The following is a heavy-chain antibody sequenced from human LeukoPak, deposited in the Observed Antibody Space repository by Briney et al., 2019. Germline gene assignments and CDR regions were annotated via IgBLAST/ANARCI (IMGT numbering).Heavy chain of an antibody. CDR3: ARWFGELLHLDYYYYYMDV. CDR1: GFTFSSYS. Sequence: AGGSLRLSCAASGFTFSSYSINWVRQAPGKGLEWVSSISSSSSYIYYADSVKGRFTISRDNAKNSLNLQMNSLRAEDTAVYYCARWFGELLHLDYYYYYMDVWGKGTTVTVSS. CDR2: ISSSSSYI. V-gene: IGHV3-21*01. J-gene: IGHJ6*03. D-gene: IGHD3-10*01.